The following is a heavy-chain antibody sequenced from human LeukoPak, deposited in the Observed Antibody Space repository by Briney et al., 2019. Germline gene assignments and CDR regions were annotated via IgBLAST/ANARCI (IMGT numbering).Heavy chain of an antibody. V-gene: IGHV3-74*01. CDR1: GFAFSTYW. CDR3: ASSGSYRFDY. CDR2: ISPDGRDT. D-gene: IGHD1-26*01. J-gene: IGHJ4*02. Sequence: GGSLRLSCAASGFAFSTYWMHWVRQAPGKGPVWVSRISPDGRDTIYADSVKGRFTMSRDNSKNSLYLQMNSLRDEDTAVYYCASSGSYRFDYWGQGTLVTVSS.